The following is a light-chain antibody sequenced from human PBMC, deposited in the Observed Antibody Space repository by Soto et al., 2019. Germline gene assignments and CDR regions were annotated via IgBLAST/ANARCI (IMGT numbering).Light chain of an antibody. CDR1: RNINRK. CDR2: GAS. J-gene: IGKJ4*01. CDR3: QQYYDYPPLI. V-gene: IGKV3-15*01. Sequence: EIGMTQSPATLSVSPGERATLSCRASRNINRKLAWYEQKPGQAPRLLISGASTRATGIPARFSGSGSGTEFTLTISSLHSEAFAVYYCQQYYDYPPLIFGGGTKVEFK.